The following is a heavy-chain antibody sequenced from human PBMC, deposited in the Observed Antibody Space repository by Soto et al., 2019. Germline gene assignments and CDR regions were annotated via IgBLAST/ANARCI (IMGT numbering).Heavy chain of an antibody. V-gene: IGHV1-69*01. CDR2: IIPIFATA. D-gene: IGHD5-18*01. CDR3: AGGGRGYSSAPRYYFDY. Sequence: QVQLVQSGSEVKKPGSSVKVSCKASGGSFSSNPISWVRQAPGPGLEWMAGIIPIFATAHYAQKFQGRVTITADESTSTAYMELPSLRSEDKAVYFCAGGGRGYSSAPRYYFDYWGQGTLVTVSS. J-gene: IGHJ4*02. CDR1: GGSFSSNP.